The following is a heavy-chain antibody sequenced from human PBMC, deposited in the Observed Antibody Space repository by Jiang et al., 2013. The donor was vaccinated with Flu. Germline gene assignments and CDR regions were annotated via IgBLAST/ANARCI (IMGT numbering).Heavy chain of an antibody. Sequence: QLLESGGGLVQPGGSLRLSCAASGFTFSSYAMSWVRQAPGKGLEWVSAISGSGGSTYYADSVKGRFTISRDNSKNTLYLQMNSLRAEDTAVYYCATFGAEHYYYYGMDVWGKGTTVTVSS. D-gene: IGHD4/OR15-4a*01. CDR2: ISGSGGST. J-gene: IGHJ6*04. CDR3: ATFGAEHYYYYGMDV. CDR1: GFTFSSYA. V-gene: IGHV3-23*01.